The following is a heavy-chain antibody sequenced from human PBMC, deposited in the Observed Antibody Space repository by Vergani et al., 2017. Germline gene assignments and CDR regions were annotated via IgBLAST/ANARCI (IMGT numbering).Heavy chain of an antibody. CDR2: INHSGIT. CDR3: SRGRLGPRIAARFDL. CDR1: GGSFSGYY. V-gene: IGHV4-34*01. J-gene: IGHJ2*01. Sequence: QVQLQQWGAGLLKPSETLSLTCAVYGGSFSGYYWSWIRPPPGKGLDWIGEINHSGITNYNPSLKTRVTISVDTSKNQFSLKLSSVPAADTAVYDCSRGRLGPRIAARFDLWGRGTLVTVSS. D-gene: IGHD6-6*01.